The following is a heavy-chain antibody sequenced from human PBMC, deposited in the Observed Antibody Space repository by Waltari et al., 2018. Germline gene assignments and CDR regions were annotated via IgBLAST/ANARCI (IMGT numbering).Heavy chain of an antibody. J-gene: IGHJ4*02. V-gene: IGHV4-4*07. D-gene: IGHD3-10*01. CDR3: AREPEEYGSGSFDY. CDR1: GGSISSYY. CDR2: IYTSGST. Sequence: QVQLQESGPGLVKPSETLSLTCTVSGGSISSYYWSWIRQPAGKGLEWIGRIYTSGSTNYNPSLKSRVTMSVDTSKNQFSLKLSSVAAADTAVYYCAREPEEYGSGSFDYWGQGTLVTVSS.